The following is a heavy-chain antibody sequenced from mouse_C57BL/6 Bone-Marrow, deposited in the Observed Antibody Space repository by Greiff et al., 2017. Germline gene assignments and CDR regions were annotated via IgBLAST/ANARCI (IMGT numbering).Heavy chain of an antibody. D-gene: IGHD3-2*02. CDR2: IDPSDSYT. V-gene: IGHV1-50*01. Sequence: QVQLQQPGAELVKPGASVKLSCKASGYTFTSYWMQWVKQRPGQGLEWIGEIDPSDSYTNYNQKFKGKATLTVDTSSSTAYMQLSSLTSEDSAVYYCARFELRIPCAMDYWGQGTSVTVSS. CDR1: GYTFTSYW. J-gene: IGHJ4*01. CDR3: ARFELRIPCAMDY.